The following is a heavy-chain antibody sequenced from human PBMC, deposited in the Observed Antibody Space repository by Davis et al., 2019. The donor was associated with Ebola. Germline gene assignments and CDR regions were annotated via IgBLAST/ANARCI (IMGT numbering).Heavy chain of an antibody. CDR2: INPNDGRT. J-gene: IGHJ3*02. CDR3: TTPGGQDSGYDVFDI. V-gene: IGHV1-46*03. D-gene: IGHD5-12*01. Sequence: ASVKVSCKASGYTFTNYYMHWVRQAPGQGLEWMGMINPNDGRTIYAQKFQGRVTMTTDTSTSTAYMDLSSLRSEDTALYYCTTPGGQDSGYDVFDIWGQGTMVTVSS. CDR1: GYTFTNYY.